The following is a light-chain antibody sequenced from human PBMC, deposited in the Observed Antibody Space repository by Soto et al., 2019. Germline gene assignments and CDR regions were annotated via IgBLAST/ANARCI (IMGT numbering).Light chain of an antibody. CDR3: MQSTQLPPT. CDR1: HSLLHSNGYNS. CDR2: EVS. V-gene: IGKV2D-29*02. Sequence: TVMTQSPLSLSVTPGEPASISCRSSHSLLHSNGYNSLDWYLQKPGQSPQLLIYEVSTRVSGVPDRFSGSGSGTDFTLEISRVETDDVGIYYCMQSTQLPPTFGQGTRLEIK. J-gene: IGKJ5*01.